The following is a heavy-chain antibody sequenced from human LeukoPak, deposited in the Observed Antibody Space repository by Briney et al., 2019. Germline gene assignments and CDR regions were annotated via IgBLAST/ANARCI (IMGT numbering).Heavy chain of an antibody. V-gene: IGHV1-2*02. CDR2: INPNSGGT. CDR1: GYTFTGYY. J-gene: IGHJ5*02. D-gene: IGHD3-3*01. Sequence: ASVKVSCKASGYTFTGYYMHWVRQAPGQGLEWMGWINPNSGGTNYAQKFQGRVTMTRDTSISTAYMELSRLRSDDTAVYYCARGITIFGVVLYNWFDPWGQGTLVTVSS. CDR3: ARGITIFGVVLYNWFDP.